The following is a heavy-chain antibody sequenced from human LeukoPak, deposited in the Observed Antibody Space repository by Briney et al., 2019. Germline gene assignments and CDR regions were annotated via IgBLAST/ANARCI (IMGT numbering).Heavy chain of an antibody. Sequence: SETLSLTCTVSGGSISSGDYYWSWIRQPPGKGLEWIGYIYHSGSTYYNPSLKSRVTISVDRSKNQFSLKLSSVTAADTAVYYCARSLVGYRDAFDIWGQGTMVTVSS. D-gene: IGHD6-13*01. CDR3: ARSLVGYRDAFDI. CDR2: IYHSGST. J-gene: IGHJ3*02. CDR1: GGSISSGDYY. V-gene: IGHV4-30-2*01.